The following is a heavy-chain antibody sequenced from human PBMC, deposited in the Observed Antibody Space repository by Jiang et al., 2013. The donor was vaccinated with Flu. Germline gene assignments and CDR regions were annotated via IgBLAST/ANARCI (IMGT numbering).Heavy chain of an antibody. D-gene: IGHD6-19*01. V-gene: IGHV4-61*02. Sequence: KPSQTLSLTCTVSGGSISSGSYYWSWIRQPAGKGLEWIGRIYTSGSTNYNPSLKSRVTISVDTSKNQFSLKLSSVTAADTAVYYCARDPSGWYDLGLDYWGQGTLVTVSS. CDR3: ARDPSGWYDLGLDY. J-gene: IGHJ4*02. CDR2: IYTSGST. CDR1: GGSISSGSYY.